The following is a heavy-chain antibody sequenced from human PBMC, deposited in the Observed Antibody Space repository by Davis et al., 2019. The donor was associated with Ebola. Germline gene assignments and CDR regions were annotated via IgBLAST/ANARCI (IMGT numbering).Heavy chain of an antibody. Sequence: PGGSLRLSCAASGFTFDDYAMHWVRQAPGKGLEWVSGISWNSGSIGYADSVKGRFTISRDNAKNSLYLQMNSLRAEDTAVYYCARERSDCSSTSCYTGGAFDIWGQGTMVTVSS. CDR3: ARERSDCSSTSCYTGGAFDI. D-gene: IGHD2-2*02. CDR1: GFTFDDYA. V-gene: IGHV3-9*01. J-gene: IGHJ3*02. CDR2: ISWNSGSI.